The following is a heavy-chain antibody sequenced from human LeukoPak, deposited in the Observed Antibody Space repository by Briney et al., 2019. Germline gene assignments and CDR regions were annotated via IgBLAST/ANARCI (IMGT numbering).Heavy chain of an antibody. CDR2: ISYDGSNK. J-gene: IGHJ4*02. Sequence: GGSLRLSCAASGFTFSSYGMHWVRQAPGKGLEWVAVISYDGSNKYYADSVKGRFTISRDNSKNTLYLQMNSLRAEDTAVYYCAKEDTMVRGVIIPSHFDYWGQGTLVTVSS. CDR1: GFTFSSYG. CDR3: AKEDTMVRGVIIPSHFDY. V-gene: IGHV3-30*18. D-gene: IGHD3-10*01.